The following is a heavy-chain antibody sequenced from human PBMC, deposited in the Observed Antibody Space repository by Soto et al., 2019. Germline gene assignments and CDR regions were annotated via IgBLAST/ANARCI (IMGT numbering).Heavy chain of an antibody. J-gene: IGHJ3*02. CDR2: IYNSGNT. V-gene: IGHV4-59*11. Sequence: QVQLQESGPGLVKASETLSLSCTVSGGSTGSHYWSWIRQPPGKGLEWIGYIYNSGNTNYNPSLKSRVTILVDTSKNHFSLKLTSVTAADTAVYYCARGDCDSTSCYGVWAFDIWGQGTMVTVSS. D-gene: IGHD2-2*01. CDR1: GGSTGSHY. CDR3: ARGDCDSTSCYGVWAFDI.